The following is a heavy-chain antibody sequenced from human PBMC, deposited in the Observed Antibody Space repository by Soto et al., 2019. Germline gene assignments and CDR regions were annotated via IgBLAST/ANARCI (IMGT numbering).Heavy chain of an antibody. D-gene: IGHD2-2*02. CDR2: FDPEDGET. Sequence: ACGNVSGRVSGSTLAELSMHCVRLAHGKGLEWMGGFDPEDGETIYAQKFQGRVTMTEDTSTDTAYMELSSLRSEDTAVYYCATLVPAAIGVGNYYYYMDVWGKGTTVTVSS. V-gene: IGHV1-24*01. CDR1: GSTLAELS. J-gene: IGHJ6*03. CDR3: ATLVPAAIGVGNYYYYMDV.